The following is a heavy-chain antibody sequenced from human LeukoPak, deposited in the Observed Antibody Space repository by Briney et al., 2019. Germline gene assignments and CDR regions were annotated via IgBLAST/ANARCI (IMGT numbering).Heavy chain of an antibody. CDR1: GYTFTGYY. CDR3: ARRAIAARTFDY. J-gene: IGHJ4*02. CDR2: INPNSGGT. Sequence: ASVKVSCKASGYTFTGYYMHWVRQAPGQGLEWMGWINPNSGGTNYVQKFQGRVTMTRDTSISTAYMELSRLRSDDTAVYYCARRAIAARTFDYWGQGTLVTVSS. D-gene: IGHD6-6*01. V-gene: IGHV1-2*02.